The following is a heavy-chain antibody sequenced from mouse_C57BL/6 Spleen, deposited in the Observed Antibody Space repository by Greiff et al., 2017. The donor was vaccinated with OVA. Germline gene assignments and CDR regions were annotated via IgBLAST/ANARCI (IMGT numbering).Heavy chain of an antibody. CDR2: IHPNSGST. D-gene: IGHD2-4*01. CDR1: GYTFTSYW. J-gene: IGHJ3*01. V-gene: IGHV1-64*01. Sequence: QVQLQQPGAELVKPGASVKLSCKASGYTFTSYWMHWVKQRPGQGLEWIGMIHPNSGSTNYNEKFKSKATLTVDKSSSTAYMQLSSLTSEDSAVYYGARVEDYDYDGGQWLAYWGQGTLVTVSA. CDR3: ARVEDYDYDGGQWLAY.